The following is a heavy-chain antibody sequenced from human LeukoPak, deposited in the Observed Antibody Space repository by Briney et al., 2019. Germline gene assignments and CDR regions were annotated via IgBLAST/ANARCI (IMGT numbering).Heavy chain of an antibody. CDR1: GYTFTSYG. V-gene: IGHV1-18*01. CDR2: ISAYNGNT. D-gene: IGHD6-13*01. J-gene: IGHJ4*02. Sequence: GASVKVSCKASGYTFTSYGISWVRQAPGQGLEWMGWISAYNGNTNYAQKLQGRVTMTTDTSTSIAYMELRSLRSDDTAAYYCARDIGQYSSSWYFDYWGQGTLVTVSS. CDR3: ARDIGQYSSSWYFDY.